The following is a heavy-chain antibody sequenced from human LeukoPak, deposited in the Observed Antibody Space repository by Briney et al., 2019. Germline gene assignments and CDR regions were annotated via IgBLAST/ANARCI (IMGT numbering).Heavy chain of an antibody. J-gene: IGHJ4*02. CDR1: GGSISSSSYY. V-gene: IGHV4-39*07. D-gene: IGHD3-22*01. Sequence: SETLSLTCTVSGGSISSSSYYWGWIRQPPGKGLEWIGSIYYSGSTYYNPSLKSRVTISVDTSKNQFSLKLSSVTAADTAVYYCARDYVYDSSGYSDWGQGTLVTVSS. CDR3: ARDYVYDSSGYSD. CDR2: IYYSGST.